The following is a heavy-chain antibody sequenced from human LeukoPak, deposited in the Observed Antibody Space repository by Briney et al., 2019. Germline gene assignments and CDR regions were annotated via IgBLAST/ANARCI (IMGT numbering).Heavy chain of an antibody. D-gene: IGHD6-19*01. CDR1: GGSISSSSYY. Sequence: PSETLSLTCTVSGGSISSSSYYWGWIRQPPGKGLEWIGSIYYSGSTYYNPSLKSRVTISVDTSKNQFSLKVNSVTAADTAVYHCARRHSSGWFYYWGQGTLVTVSS. J-gene: IGHJ4*02. CDR3: ARRHSSGWFYY. CDR2: IYYSGST. V-gene: IGHV4-39*01.